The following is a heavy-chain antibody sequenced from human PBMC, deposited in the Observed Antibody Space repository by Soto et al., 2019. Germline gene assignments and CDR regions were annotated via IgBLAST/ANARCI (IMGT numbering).Heavy chain of an antibody. J-gene: IGHJ6*02. CDR1: GFTFSDYY. V-gene: IGHV3-11*06. Sequence: PGGSLRLSCAASGFTFSDYYMSWIRQAPGKGLEWVSYISSSSSYTNYADSVKGRFTISRDNAKNSLYLQMNSLRAEDTAVYYCARDNGAETASYYYYGMDVWGQGTTVTVSS. D-gene: IGHD2-8*01. CDR2: ISSSSSYT. CDR3: ARDNGAETASYYYYGMDV.